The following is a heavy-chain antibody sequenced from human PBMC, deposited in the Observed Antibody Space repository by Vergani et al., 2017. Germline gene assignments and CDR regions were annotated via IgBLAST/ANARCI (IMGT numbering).Heavy chain of an antibody. CDR3: AKDWNDSSGYYMDV. Sequence: VQLLESGGGLVQRGGSLRLSCAVSGFTFSSYGMHWVRQAPGKGLEWVAVISFDGSNEYYADSVKGRFTISRDNSKNTLYLQMNSLRAEDTAVYYCAKDWNDSSGYYMDVWGQGTTITVSS. CDR2: ISFDGSNE. V-gene: IGHV3-30*18. D-gene: IGHD3-22*01. CDR1: GFTFSSYG. J-gene: IGHJ6*03.